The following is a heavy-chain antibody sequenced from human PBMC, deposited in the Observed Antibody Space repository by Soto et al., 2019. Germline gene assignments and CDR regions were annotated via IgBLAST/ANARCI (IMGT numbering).Heavy chain of an antibody. CDR1: GFTFSTYG. Sequence: QVQLVESGGGVVQPGRSLRLSCAASGFTFSTYGMHWVRQAPGKGLEWVAVISYDGSSKNFADSVKGRFTISRDNSKNTLSLQMNSLRTEDTAVYYCAKDRSSTGSFDYWGQGTLVTVSS. J-gene: IGHJ4*02. V-gene: IGHV3-30*18. CDR2: ISYDGSSK. CDR3: AKDRSSTGSFDY. D-gene: IGHD6-13*01.